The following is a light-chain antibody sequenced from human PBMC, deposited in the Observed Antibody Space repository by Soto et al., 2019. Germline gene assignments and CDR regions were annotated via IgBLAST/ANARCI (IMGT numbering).Light chain of an antibody. CDR2: GAS. CDR3: QQANSFPLT. V-gene: IGKV1-12*01. CDR1: QGISRW. J-gene: IGKJ5*01. Sequence: QMTPSPSFVSASVGDRVTITCRASQGISRWLAWYQQRPGKAPELLIYGASSLQSGVPSRFSGSGSGTDFTLTTSSLQPEEFSTYYCQQANSFPLTFGQGTRLEIK.